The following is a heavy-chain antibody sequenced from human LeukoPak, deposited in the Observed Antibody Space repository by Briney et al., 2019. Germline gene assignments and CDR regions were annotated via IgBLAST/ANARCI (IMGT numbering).Heavy chain of an antibody. V-gene: IGHV5-51*01. Sequence: GESLKISCKGSGYSLTSYWIGWVRQMPGKGLEWMGIIYPGDSDTRYRPSFQGQVTISADKSISTAYLQWSSLKASDTAMYYCARLGYYHDSSGYYWPGDYYYYYMDVWGKGTTVTVSS. J-gene: IGHJ6*03. CDR3: ARLGYYHDSSGYYWPGDYYYYYMDV. D-gene: IGHD3-22*01. CDR2: IYPGDSDT. CDR1: GYSLTSYW.